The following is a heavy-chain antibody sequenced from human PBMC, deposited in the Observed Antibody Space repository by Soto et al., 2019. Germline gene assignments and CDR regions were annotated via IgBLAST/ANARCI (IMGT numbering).Heavy chain of an antibody. D-gene: IGHD5-12*01. CDR2: INHDGSKT. J-gene: IGHJ4*02. V-gene: IGHV3-74*03. Sequence: GGSLRLSCAASKFSFNNYWMHWVRQFPGKGPVWVSRINHDGSKTEYADSVKGRFTISRDNTENTLYLQMNSLRVDDTAMYYCVREPWGFSGSWYDYWGQGTLVTVSS. CDR3: VREPWGFSGSWYDY. CDR1: KFSFNNYW.